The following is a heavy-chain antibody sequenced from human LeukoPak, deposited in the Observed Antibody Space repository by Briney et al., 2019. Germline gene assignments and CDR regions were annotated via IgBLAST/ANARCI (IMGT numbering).Heavy chain of an antibody. J-gene: IGHJ5*02. CDR2: IYTSGST. CDR3: ARAQLGNWFDP. CDR1: GSSISSGSYY. Sequence: SQTLSLTCTVSGSSISSGSYYWSWIRQPAGKGLEWIGRIYTSGSTNYNPSLKSRVTISVDTSKNQFSLKLSSVTAADTAVYYCARAQLGNWFDPWGQGTLVTVSS. D-gene: IGHD1-1*01. V-gene: IGHV4-61*02.